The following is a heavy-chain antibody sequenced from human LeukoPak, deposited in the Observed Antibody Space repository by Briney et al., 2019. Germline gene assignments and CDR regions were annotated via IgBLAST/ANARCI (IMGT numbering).Heavy chain of an antibody. CDR3: AKDWRGSCYGCANWFDP. CDR2: IIPIFGTA. CDR1: GGTFSSYA. Sequence: SVKVSCKASGGTFSSYAISWVRQAPGQGLEWMGGIIPIFGTANYAQKFQGRVTITADESTSTAYMELSSLRSEDTAVYYCAKDWRGSCYGCANWFDPWGQGTLVTVSS. D-gene: IGHD2-15*01. V-gene: IGHV1-69*13. J-gene: IGHJ5*02.